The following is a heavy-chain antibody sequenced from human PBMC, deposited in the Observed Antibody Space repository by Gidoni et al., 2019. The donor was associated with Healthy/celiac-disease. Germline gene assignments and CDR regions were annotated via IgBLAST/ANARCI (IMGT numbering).Heavy chain of an antibody. Sequence: QVQLQESRPGLVNPSATLSLTCAVSRGSISRSNWWSWVRQPPGKGLEWIGEIYHSGSTNYNPSLKSRVTISVDKSKNQFSLKLSSVTAADTAVYYCARDRLTYCSGGSCYGFDYWGQGTLVTVSS. D-gene: IGHD2-15*01. CDR2: IYHSGST. CDR3: ARDRLTYCSGGSCYGFDY. V-gene: IGHV4-4*02. CDR1: RGSISRSNW. J-gene: IGHJ4*02.